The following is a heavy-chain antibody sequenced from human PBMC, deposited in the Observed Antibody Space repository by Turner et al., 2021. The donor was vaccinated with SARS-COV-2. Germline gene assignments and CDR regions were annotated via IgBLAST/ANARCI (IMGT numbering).Heavy chain of an antibody. CDR3: ARDGGYSGYAYFDY. V-gene: IGHV3-33*01. CDR2: IWYDGSNK. CDR1: GFTFSSYG. D-gene: IGHD5-12*01. Sequence: QVQLVGSGGGVVQPGRSLRLSCAASGFTFSSYGMHWVRQAPGKGLEWVAVIWYDGSNKYYADSVKGRFTISRDNSKNTLYLQMNSLRAEDTAVYYCARDGGYSGYAYFDYWGQGTLVTVSS. J-gene: IGHJ4*02.